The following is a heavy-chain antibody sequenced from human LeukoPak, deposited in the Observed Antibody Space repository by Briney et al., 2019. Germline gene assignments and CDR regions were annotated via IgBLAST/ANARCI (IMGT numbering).Heavy chain of an antibody. CDR3: ARVPQYQLLKFYYYYYMDV. D-gene: IGHD2-2*01. V-gene: IGHV4-38-2*02. J-gene: IGHJ6*03. Sequence: KPSETLSLTCTVSGYSISSGYYWGWIRQPPGKGLEWIGSIYHSGSTYYNPSLKSRVTISVDTSKNQFSLKLSSVTAADTAVYYCARVPQYQLLKFYYYYYMDVWGKGTTVTVSS. CDR2: IYHSGST. CDR1: GYSISSGYY.